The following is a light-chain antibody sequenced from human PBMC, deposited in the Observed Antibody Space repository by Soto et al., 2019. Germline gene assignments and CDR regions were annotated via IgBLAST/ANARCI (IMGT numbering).Light chain of an antibody. Sequence: EIVLTQSPGTLSLSPGERATLSCRASQSVSSSYFAWYQQKPGQAPRLLIYGASSRATGIPDRFSGSGSGRDFPLTISRLEPEDFAVYYCQQYGSSPLVTFGQGTRLEI. J-gene: IGKJ5*01. CDR1: QSVSSSY. V-gene: IGKV3-20*01. CDR3: QQYGSSPLVT. CDR2: GAS.